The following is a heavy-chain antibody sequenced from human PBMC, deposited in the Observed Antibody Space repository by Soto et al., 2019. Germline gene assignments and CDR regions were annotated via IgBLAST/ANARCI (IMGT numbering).Heavy chain of an antibody. CDR3: TTDPPSYYDFWSGYYGSTYYYYGMDV. Sequence: GGSLRLSCAASGFTFSSAWMIWFRQAPGKGLEWVGRIKSERDGGTIDYTAPVQGRFTISRDDSKSTLYLQMNSLKIEDTAVYYCTTDPPSYYDFWSGYYGSTYYYYGMDVWGQGTTVTVSS. CDR2: IKSERDGGTI. V-gene: IGHV3-15*01. D-gene: IGHD3-3*01. CDR1: GFTFSSAW. J-gene: IGHJ6*02.